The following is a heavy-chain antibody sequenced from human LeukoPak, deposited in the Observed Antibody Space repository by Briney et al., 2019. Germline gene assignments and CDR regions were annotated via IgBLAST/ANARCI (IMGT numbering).Heavy chain of an antibody. J-gene: IGHJ4*02. V-gene: IGHV3-30-3*01. Sequence: PGGSLRLSCAASGFNFSSYAMHWVRQAPGKGLEWVAVISYDGSNKYYADSVKGRFTISRDNSKNTLYLQMNSLRAEDTAVYYCARPRSSYFDYWGQGTLATVSS. CDR3: ARPRSSYFDY. CDR2: ISYDGSNK. CDR1: GFNFSSYA.